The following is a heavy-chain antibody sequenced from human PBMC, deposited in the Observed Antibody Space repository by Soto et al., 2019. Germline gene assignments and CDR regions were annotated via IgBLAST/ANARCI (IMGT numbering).Heavy chain of an antibody. D-gene: IGHD7-27*01. CDR2: INPDSGGT. J-gene: IGHJ3*02. V-gene: IGHV1-2*04. Sequence: QVLLAQSGAEVKKPGASVKVSCKASGYIFSAYYLYWVRQAPGRGLEWVGWINPDSGGTNYAQKFLGWVTMTRDTSSRTDYMELNSLRSDDTAVYYCARGETGVDDALDIWGQGTMVTVSS. CDR3: ARGETGVDDALDI. CDR1: GYIFSAYY.